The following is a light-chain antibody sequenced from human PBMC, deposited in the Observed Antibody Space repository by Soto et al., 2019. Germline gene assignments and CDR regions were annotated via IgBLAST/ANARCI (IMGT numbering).Light chain of an antibody. CDR3: QQYSGQRT. J-gene: IGKJ1*01. CDR2: DAS. CDR1: QNINYW. V-gene: IGKV1-5*01. Sequence: DIEMTQSPSTLSASVGDRVTITCRASQNINYWLAWYQHKLGSPPKLLIFDASNLGRGVPSRFSGGGSGTQFTLNISSLRPADVATYYRQQYSGQRTVGQGTKV.